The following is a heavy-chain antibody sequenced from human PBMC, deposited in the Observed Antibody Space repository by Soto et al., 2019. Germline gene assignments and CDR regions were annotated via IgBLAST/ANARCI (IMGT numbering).Heavy chain of an antibody. D-gene: IGHD4-17*01. J-gene: IGHJ4*02. V-gene: IGHV3-9*01. CDR1: GFTFDDYA. CDR3: AKDTTGPLGRPVTTRSEFDY. CDR2: ISWNSGSI. Sequence: GGSLRLSCAASGFTFDDYAMHWVRQAPGKGLEWVSGISWNSGSIGYADSVKGRFTISRDNAKNSLYLQMNSLRAEDTALYYCAKDTTGPLGRPVTTRSEFDYWGQGTLVTVSS.